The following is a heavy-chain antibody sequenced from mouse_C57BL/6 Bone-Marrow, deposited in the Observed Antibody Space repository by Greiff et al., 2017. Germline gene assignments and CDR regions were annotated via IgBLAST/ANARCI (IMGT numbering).Heavy chain of an antibody. J-gene: IGHJ3*01. CDR3: ARYNYYDYGESY. Sequence: EVHLVESGGGLVQPGGSLSLSCAASGFTFTDYYMSWVRQPPGKALEWLGFIRNKANGYTTEYSASVKGRFTISRDNSQSIPYLQMNALRAEDSATYYCARYNYYDYGESYWGQGTLVTVSA. CDR2: IRNKANGYTT. V-gene: IGHV7-3*01. D-gene: IGHD2-4*01. CDR1: GFTFTDYY.